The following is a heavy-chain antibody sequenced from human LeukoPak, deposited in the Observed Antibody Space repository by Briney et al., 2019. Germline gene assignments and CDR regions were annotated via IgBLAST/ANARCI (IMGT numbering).Heavy chain of an antibody. CDR3: ARDRGQWLVPFDY. CDR2: INPNSGGT. CDR1: GYTFTGYY. D-gene: IGHD6-19*01. V-gene: IGHV1-2*06. Sequence: ASVKVSCKASGYTFTGYYMHWVRQAPGQGLEWMGRINPNSGGTNYAQKFQGRVTMTRDTYISTAYMELSRLRSDDTAVYYCARDRGQWLVPFDYWGQGTLVTVSS. J-gene: IGHJ4*02.